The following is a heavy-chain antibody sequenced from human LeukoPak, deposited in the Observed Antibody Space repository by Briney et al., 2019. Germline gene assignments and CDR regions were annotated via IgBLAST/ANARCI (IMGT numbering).Heavy chain of an antibody. D-gene: IGHD6-13*01. J-gene: IGHJ4*02. V-gene: IGHV4-34*01. Sequence: SETLSPTCAVYGGSFSGYYWSWIRQPPGKALEWIGEINHSGSTNYNPSLKSRVTISGDTSKNQFSLKLSSVTAADTAVYYCARVPTYSSSWYGGYYWGQGTLVTVSS. CDR3: ARVPTYSSSWYGGYY. CDR1: GGSFSGYY. CDR2: INHSGST.